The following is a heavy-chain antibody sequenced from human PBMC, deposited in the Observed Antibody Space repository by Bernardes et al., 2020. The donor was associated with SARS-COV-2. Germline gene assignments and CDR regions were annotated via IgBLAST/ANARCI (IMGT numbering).Heavy chain of an antibody. Sequence: GGSLRLSCAASGFTFTNYAMHWVRQAPGKGLEWVSAISDSGDSTFYSDSVKDRFTISRDNSKNTLYLQMNSLRADDTAVYFCVREKVESEPPTRYDYWGQGTLVTVSS. J-gene: IGHJ4*02. V-gene: IGHV3-23*01. CDR3: VREKVESEPPTRYDY. D-gene: IGHD1-26*01. CDR1: GFTFTNYA. CDR2: ISDSGDST.